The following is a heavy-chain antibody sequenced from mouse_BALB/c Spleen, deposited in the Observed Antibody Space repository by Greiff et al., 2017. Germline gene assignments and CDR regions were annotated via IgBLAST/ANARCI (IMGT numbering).Heavy chain of an antibody. CDR2: INPSTGYT. V-gene: IGHV1-4*01. CDR3: ARPTATRYYFDY. J-gene: IGHJ2*01. D-gene: IGHD1-2*01. CDR1: GYTFTSYW. Sequence: QVHVKQSGAELARPGASVKLSCKASGYTFTSYWMQWVKQRPGQGLEWIGYINPSTGYTEYNQKFKDKATLTADKSSSTAYMQLSSLTSEDSAVYYCARPTATRYYFDYWGQGTTLTVSS.